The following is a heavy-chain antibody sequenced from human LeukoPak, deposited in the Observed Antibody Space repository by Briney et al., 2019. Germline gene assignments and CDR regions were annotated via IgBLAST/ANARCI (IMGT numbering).Heavy chain of an antibody. CDR3: AKANWVSNADAVS. CDR1: GFTFSTYA. J-gene: IGHJ4*02. CDR2: LRGNGDT. V-gene: IGHV3-23*01. D-gene: IGHD1-1*01. Sequence: GGSLRLSCAASGFTFSTYAMSWVREAPVRGLEWVSSLRGNGDTFYADSVKGRFTLSRDDSRNTAYLQLNNLRVEDTAVYYCAKANWVSNADAVSWGQGTVVTVSS.